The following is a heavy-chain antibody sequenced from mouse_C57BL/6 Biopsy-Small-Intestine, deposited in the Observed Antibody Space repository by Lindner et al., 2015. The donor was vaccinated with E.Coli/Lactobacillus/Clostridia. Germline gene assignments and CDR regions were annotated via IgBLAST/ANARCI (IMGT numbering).Heavy chain of an antibody. D-gene: IGHD4-1*01. J-gene: IGHJ2*01. Sequence: VQLQESGPELVKPGASVKISCRASGSSFTDYNMHWVKQTNGKSLEWIGVINPNYGTTSYNPKFKGKATLTVDRSSSTAYMQLSSLTSEDSAVYYCARIWDGIEVFDYWGQGTTLTVSS. CDR1: GSSFTDYN. V-gene: IGHV1-39*01. CDR3: ARIWDGIEVFDY. CDR2: INPNYGTT.